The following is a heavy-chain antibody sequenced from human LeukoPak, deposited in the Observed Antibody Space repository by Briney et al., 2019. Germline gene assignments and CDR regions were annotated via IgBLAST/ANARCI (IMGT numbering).Heavy chain of an antibody. CDR1: GGSFSGYY. V-gene: IGHV4-34*01. Sequence: SETLSLTCAVYGGSFSGYYWSWIRQPPGKGLEWIGEINHSGSTNYNPSLKSRVTISVDTSKNQFSLKLSSVTAADTAVYYCARGCYNWFDPWGQGTLVTVSS. CDR2: INHSGST. J-gene: IGHJ5*02. CDR3: ARGCYNWFDP.